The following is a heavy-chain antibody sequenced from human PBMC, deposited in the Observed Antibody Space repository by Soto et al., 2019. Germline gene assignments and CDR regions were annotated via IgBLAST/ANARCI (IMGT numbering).Heavy chain of an antibody. D-gene: IGHD2-21*02. J-gene: IGHJ6*02. CDR3: ARADRTLVTSYSLDV. Sequence: QVQLQQWGAGLLKPSETLPLTCAVYGGSFSGYYWTWIRQPPGKGLEWIGEINHSGTINFNPSLKSRLTISLDTSKKHFSLKLSSVTDADTAAYYCARADRTLVTSYSLDVWGQGTTVTVSS. CDR1: GGSFSGYY. CDR2: INHSGTI. V-gene: IGHV4-34*01.